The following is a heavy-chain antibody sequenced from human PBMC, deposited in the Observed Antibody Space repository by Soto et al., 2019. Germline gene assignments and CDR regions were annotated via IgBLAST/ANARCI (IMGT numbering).Heavy chain of an antibody. Sequence: PSETLSLTCTVSGGSISSSSYYWGWIRQPPGKGLEWIGSIYYSGSTYYNPSLKSRVTISVDTSKNQFSLKLSSVTAADTAVYYCARGANDYIWGSYRSSRAVDYWGQGALVTVSS. D-gene: IGHD3-16*02. CDR1: GGSISSSSYY. CDR2: IYYSGST. J-gene: IGHJ4*02. V-gene: IGHV4-39*01. CDR3: ARGANDYIWGSYRSSRAVDY.